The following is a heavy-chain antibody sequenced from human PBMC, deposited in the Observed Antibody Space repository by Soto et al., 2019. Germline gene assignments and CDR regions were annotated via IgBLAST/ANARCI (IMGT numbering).Heavy chain of an antibody. Sequence: GASVKVSCKASGYTFTSNYIHWVLRAPGQGLEWMGTINPSGGNTNYAQKFQGRVTMTRDTSTSTVYMDLRSLTSEDTAVYYCARDHSISSSGAWWLDPWGQGTLVTVSS. V-gene: IGHV1-46*01. D-gene: IGHD6-13*01. CDR2: INPSGGNT. CDR1: GYTFTSNY. J-gene: IGHJ5*02. CDR3: ARDHSISSSGAWWLDP.